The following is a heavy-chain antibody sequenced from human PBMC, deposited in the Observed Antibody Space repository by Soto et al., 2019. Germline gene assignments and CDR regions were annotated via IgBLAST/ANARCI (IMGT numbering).Heavy chain of an antibody. J-gene: IGHJ3*02. CDR2: ISYDGSNK. D-gene: IGHD3-3*01. CDR1: GFTFSSYG. CDR3: AKDLFDFWSGLGAFDI. V-gene: IGHV3-30*18. Sequence: GGSLRLSCAASGFTFSSYGMHWVRQAPGKGLEWVAVISYDGSNKYYADSVKGRFTISRDNSKNTLYLQMNSLRAEDTAVYYCAKDLFDFWSGLGAFDIWGQGTMVTVSS.